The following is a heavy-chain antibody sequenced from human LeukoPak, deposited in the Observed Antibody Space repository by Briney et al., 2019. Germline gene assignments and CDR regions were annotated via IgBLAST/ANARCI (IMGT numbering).Heavy chain of an antibody. CDR3: AKDPRGWLSTPDY. CDR1: GFTFSSYA. Sequence: GGSLRLSCAASGFTFSSYAISWVRQAPGKGLEWVSAISGSGGSTYYADSVKGRFTISRDNSENTLYLQMNSLRADDTAVYYCAKDPRGWLSTPDYWGQGTLVTVSS. D-gene: IGHD3-22*01. CDR2: ISGSGGST. V-gene: IGHV3-23*01. J-gene: IGHJ4*02.